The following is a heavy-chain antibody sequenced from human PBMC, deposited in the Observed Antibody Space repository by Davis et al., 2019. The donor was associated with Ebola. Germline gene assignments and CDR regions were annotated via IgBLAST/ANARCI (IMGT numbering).Heavy chain of an antibody. CDR2: IYYSGST. J-gene: IGHJ6*02. V-gene: IGHV4-59*08. CDR3: ARQRSIAARYYYYYGMDV. D-gene: IGHD6-6*01. Sequence: SETLSLTCTVSGGSISSYYWSWIRQPPGKGLEWIGYIYYSGSTNYNPSLKSRVTISVDTSKNQFSLKLRSVTAADTAVYYCARQRSIAARYYYYYGMDVWGQGTTVTVSS. CDR1: GGSISSYY.